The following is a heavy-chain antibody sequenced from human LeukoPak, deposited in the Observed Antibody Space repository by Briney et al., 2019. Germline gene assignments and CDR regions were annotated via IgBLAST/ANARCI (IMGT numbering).Heavy chain of an antibody. CDR3: ARDRYGDYHYYYYGMDV. Sequence: SETLSLTCTVSGGSISSGGYYWSWIRQHPGKGLEWIGYIYYSGSTYYNPSLKSRVTISVDTSKNQFSLKLSSVTAADTAVYYCARDRYGDYHYYYYGMDVWGQGTTVAVSS. CDR1: GGSISSGGYY. CDR2: IYYSGST. J-gene: IGHJ6*02. D-gene: IGHD4-17*01. V-gene: IGHV4-31*03.